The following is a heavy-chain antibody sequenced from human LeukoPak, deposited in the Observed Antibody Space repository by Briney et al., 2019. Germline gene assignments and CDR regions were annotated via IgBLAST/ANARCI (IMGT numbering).Heavy chain of an antibody. CDR3: ARSPHILTGENFDY. CDR1: GYTFTGYY. J-gene: IGHJ4*02. Sequence: ASVKVSCKASGYTFTGYYMHWVRQAPGQGLEWMGWINPNHGDTNYAQKFQDRVSMTRDTAISTAYMHLSRLRSADTAVYYCARSPHILTGENFDYWGQGTLLTVSS. D-gene: IGHD3-9*01. CDR2: INPNHGDT. V-gene: IGHV1-2*02.